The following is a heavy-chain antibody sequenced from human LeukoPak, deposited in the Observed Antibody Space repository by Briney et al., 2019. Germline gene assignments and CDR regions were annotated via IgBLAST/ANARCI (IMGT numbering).Heavy chain of an antibody. CDR1: GGTLSSYA. CDR3: ARDSSGWPRFDY. J-gene: IGHJ4*02. Sequence: SVKVSCKASGGTLSSYAISWVRQAPGQGLEWMGGIIPIFGTANYAQKFQGRVTITADESTSTAYMELSSLRSEDTAVYYCARDSSGWPRFDYWGQGTLVTVSS. D-gene: IGHD6-19*01. CDR2: IIPIFGTA. V-gene: IGHV1-69*13.